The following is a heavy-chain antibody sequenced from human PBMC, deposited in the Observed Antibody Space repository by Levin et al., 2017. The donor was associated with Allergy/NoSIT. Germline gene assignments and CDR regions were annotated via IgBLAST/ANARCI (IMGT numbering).Heavy chain of an antibody. D-gene: IGHD3-3*01. Sequence: GGSLRLSCAASGFTFSSYWMSWVRQAPGKGLEWVANIKQDGSEKYYVDSVKGRFTISRDNAKNSLYLQMNSLRAEDTAVYYCARDRVFGVVIGDSWGQGTLVTVSS. CDR1: GFTFSSYW. CDR2: IKQDGSEK. J-gene: IGHJ4*02. CDR3: ARDRVFGVVIGDS. V-gene: IGHV3-7*01.